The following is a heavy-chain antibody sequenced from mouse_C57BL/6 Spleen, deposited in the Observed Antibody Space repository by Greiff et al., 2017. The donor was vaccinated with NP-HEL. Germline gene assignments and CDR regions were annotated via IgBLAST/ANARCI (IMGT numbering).Heavy chain of an antibody. CDR2: INPSSGYT. V-gene: IGHV1-4*01. J-gene: IGHJ2*01. CDR1: GYTFTSYT. Sequence: VQLQESGAELARPGASVKMSCKASGYTFTSYTMHWVKQRPGQGLEWIGYINPSSGYTKYNQKFKDKATLTADKSSSTAYMQLSSLTSEDSAVYYCAGKDDFDYWGQGTLSQSPQ. CDR3: AGKDDFDY.